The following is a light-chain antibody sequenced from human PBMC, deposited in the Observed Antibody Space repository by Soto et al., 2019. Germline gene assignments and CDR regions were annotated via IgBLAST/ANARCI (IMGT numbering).Light chain of an antibody. Sequence: EIVLTQSPAPLSLSPGERATLSCRASQSVSRYLAWYQQKPGQAPRLLIYDASNRATGIPARFSGSGPGTDFTLTISSLEPEDFAVYYCQQRSNWITFGQGTRLEIK. V-gene: IGKV3-11*01. CDR1: QSVSRY. CDR3: QQRSNWIT. CDR2: DAS. J-gene: IGKJ5*01.